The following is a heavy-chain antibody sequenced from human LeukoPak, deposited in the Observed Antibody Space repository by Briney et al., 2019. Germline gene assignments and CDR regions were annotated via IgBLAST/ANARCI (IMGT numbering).Heavy chain of an antibody. J-gene: IGHJ4*02. CDR1: GFTFSSYS. V-gene: IGHV3-21*01. Sequence: GGSLRLSCAASGFTFSSYSMNWVRQAPGKGLEWVSSISSSSSYIYYADSVKGRFTISRDNAKNSLYLQMNSLRAEDAAVYYCASSSGSSGYYYEPDYWGQGTLVTVSS. CDR3: ASSSGSSGYYYEPDY. CDR2: ISSSSSYI. D-gene: IGHD3-22*01.